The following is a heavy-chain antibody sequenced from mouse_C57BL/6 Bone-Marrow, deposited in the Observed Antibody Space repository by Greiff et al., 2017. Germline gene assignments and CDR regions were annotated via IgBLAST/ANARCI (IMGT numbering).Heavy chain of an antibody. Sequence: QVQLQQPGAELVKPGASVKMSCTASGYTFTSYWITWVKQRPGQGLEWIGDICPGSGSTNSNEKFKSKATLTVDTSSSTAYMQLSSLTSEDSAVYDCARWGGSSYEYAMDYWGQGTSVTVSS. D-gene: IGHD1-1*01. CDR1: GYTFTSYW. CDR3: ARWGGSSYEYAMDY. V-gene: IGHV1-55*01. J-gene: IGHJ4*01. CDR2: ICPGSGST.